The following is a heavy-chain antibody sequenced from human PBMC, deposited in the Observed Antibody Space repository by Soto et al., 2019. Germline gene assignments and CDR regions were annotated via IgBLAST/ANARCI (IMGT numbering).Heavy chain of an antibody. J-gene: IGHJ5*02. D-gene: IGHD6-13*01. V-gene: IGHV4-39*01. CDR2: IYYSGST. CDR1: GGSISSSSYY. CDR3: ARGGIAAAGFMDLGHNWFDP. Sequence: TLSLTCTVSGGSISSSSYYWGWIRQPPGKGLEWIGSIYYSGSTYYNPSLKSRVTISVDTSKNQFSLKLSSVTAADTAVYYCARGGIAAAGFMDLGHNWFDPWGQGTLVTVSS.